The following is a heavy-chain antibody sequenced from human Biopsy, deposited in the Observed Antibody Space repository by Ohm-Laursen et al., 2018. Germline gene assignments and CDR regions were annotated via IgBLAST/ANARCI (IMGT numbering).Heavy chain of an antibody. J-gene: IGHJ4*02. D-gene: IGHD3-16*01. CDR2: ISTWDAHT. CDR3: ARGGSNYPDY. V-gene: IGHV1-18*01. CDR1: GYTFRNHG. Sequence: ASVKVSCKTSGYTFRNHGISWVRQAPGRDLEWMGWISTWDAHTSYAQKVQGRVTLTIDTSTGTGYMELRSLRSDDTAVYYCARGGSNYPDYWGQGTLVTVSS.